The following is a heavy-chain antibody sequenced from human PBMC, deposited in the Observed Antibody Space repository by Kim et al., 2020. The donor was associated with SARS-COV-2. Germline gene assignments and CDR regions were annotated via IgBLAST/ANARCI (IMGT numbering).Heavy chain of an antibody. Sequence: GGSLRLSCAPSGFTFSSYAMHWVRQAPGKGLEWVALISYDGSNKYYVDSVKGRFTISRDNSKNTLYLQMNSLRPEDTAVYYCARGGDSSSWLNWFDPWGQGPLVTVSS. CDR2: ISYDGSNK. J-gene: IGHJ5*02. CDR3: ARGGDSSSWLNWFDP. V-gene: IGHV3-30*04. D-gene: IGHD6-13*01. CDR1: GFTFSSYA.